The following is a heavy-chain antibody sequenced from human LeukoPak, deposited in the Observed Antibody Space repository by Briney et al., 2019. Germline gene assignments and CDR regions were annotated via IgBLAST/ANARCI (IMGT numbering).Heavy chain of an antibody. CDR3: ARDLSAAVPNWFDP. Sequence: PGRSLRLSCAASGFTFSSYGMHRVRQAPGKGLEWVAVIWYDGSNKYYADSVKGRFTISRDNSKNTLYLQMNSLRAEDTAVYYCARDLSAAVPNWFDPWGQGTLVTVSS. CDR2: IWYDGSNK. D-gene: IGHD6-13*01. V-gene: IGHV3-33*01. J-gene: IGHJ5*02. CDR1: GFTFSSYG.